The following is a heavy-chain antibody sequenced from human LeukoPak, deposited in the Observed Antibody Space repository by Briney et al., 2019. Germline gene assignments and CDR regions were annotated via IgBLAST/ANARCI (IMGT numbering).Heavy chain of an antibody. D-gene: IGHD6-6*01. J-gene: IGHJ4*02. V-gene: IGHV3-20*04. CDR3: AKSDGAYSSSPGLNY. CDR2: INWNGGST. CDR1: GFTFDDYG. Sequence: RPGGSLRLSCAASGFTFDDYGMSWVRQAPGKGLEWVSGINWNGGSTGYADSVKGRFTISRDNAKNSLYLQMNSLRAEDTALYYCAKSDGAYSSSPGLNYWGQGTLVTVSS.